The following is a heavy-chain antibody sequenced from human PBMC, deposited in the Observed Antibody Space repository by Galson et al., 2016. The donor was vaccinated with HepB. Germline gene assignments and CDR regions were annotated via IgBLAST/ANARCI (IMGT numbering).Heavy chain of an antibody. CDR1: GFTFSDYY. D-gene: IGHD6-13*01. V-gene: IGHV3-11*01. J-gene: IGHJ6*02. Sequence: SLRLSCAASGFTFSDYYMSWIRQAPGKGLEWVSYISSSGSTIYYADSVKGRFTISRDNAKNSLYLQMNRLRAEDTAVYYCARGLEIAAAGWGYGMDVWGQGTTVTVSS. CDR3: ARGLEIAAAGWGYGMDV. CDR2: ISSSGSTI.